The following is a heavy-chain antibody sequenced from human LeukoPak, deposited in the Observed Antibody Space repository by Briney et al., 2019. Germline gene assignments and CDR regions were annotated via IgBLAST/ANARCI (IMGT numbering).Heavy chain of an antibody. CDR3: ARDGGYSYPRGFDY. J-gene: IGHJ4*02. V-gene: IGHV1-2*02. D-gene: IGHD5-18*01. CDR2: INPNSGGT. CDR1: GYTFTGYY. Sequence: ASVKVSCKACGYTFTGYYMHWVRQAPGQGLEWMGWINPNSGGTNYAQKFQGRVTMTRDTSISTAYMELSRLRSDDTAVYYCARDGGYSYPRGFDYWGQGTLVTVSS.